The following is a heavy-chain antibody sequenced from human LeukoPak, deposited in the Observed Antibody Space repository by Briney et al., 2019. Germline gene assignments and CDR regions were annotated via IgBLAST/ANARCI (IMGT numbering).Heavy chain of an antibody. CDR1: GITLSDYG. Sequence: PGGSLRLSCVASGITLSDYGMSWVRQAPGKGLEWVSAIDSSGANYADSVTGRFTISRDDSKNTVFLQMNSLRADDTAVYYCAKNTAEPDSWGQGTLVTVSS. D-gene: IGHD1-14*01. V-gene: IGHV3-23*01. CDR3: AKNTAEPDS. CDR2: IDSSGA. J-gene: IGHJ4*02.